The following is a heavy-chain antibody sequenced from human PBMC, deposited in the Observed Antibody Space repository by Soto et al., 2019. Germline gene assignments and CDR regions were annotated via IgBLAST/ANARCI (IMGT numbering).Heavy chain of an antibody. V-gene: IGHV1-18*01. J-gene: IGHJ3*02. CDR1: GYTFTSYG. D-gene: IGHD6-6*01. CDR3: ASDYSSFRRRPSAFDI. Sequence: GASVKVSCKASGYTFTSYGISWVRQAPGQGLEWMGWISAYNGNTNYAQKLQGRVTMTTDTSTSTAYMELRSLRSDDTAVYYCASDYSSFRRRPSAFDIWGQGTMVTVSS. CDR2: ISAYNGNT.